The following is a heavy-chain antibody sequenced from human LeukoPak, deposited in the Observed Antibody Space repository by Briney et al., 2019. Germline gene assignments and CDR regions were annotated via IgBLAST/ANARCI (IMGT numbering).Heavy chain of an antibody. CDR3: ARDRVGATEFDY. J-gene: IGHJ4*02. Sequence: GGPLRLSGAAPGFTFSSYARSGVGQAPGKGLEGVSYISGSSSSITYADSVKGRFTISRDNAKNSLYLQLNSLRAEDTAVYYCARDRVGATEFDYWGQGTLVTVSS. CDR2: ISGSSSSI. CDR1: GFTFSSYA. V-gene: IGHV3-48*04. D-gene: IGHD1-26*01.